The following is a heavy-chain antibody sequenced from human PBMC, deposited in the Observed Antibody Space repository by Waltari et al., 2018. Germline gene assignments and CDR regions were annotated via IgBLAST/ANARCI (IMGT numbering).Heavy chain of an antibody. D-gene: IGHD6-13*01. J-gene: IGHJ4*02. V-gene: IGHV4-59*01. CDR3: ARSPGQQLVYIDY. CDR2: IYYSGST. Sequence: QVQLQESGPGLVKPSETLSLTCTVSGGSISSYYWSWIRQPPGKGLEWIGYIYYSGSTNYTPSLKSRVTISVDTSKNQFSLKLSSVTAADTAVYYCARSPGQQLVYIDYWGQGTLVTVSS. CDR1: GGSISSYY.